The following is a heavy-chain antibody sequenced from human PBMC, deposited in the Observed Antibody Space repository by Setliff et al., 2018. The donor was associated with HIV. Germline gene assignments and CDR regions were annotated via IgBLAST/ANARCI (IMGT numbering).Heavy chain of an antibody. Sequence: ASVKVSCKASGYTFTSYYMHWVRQAPGQGLEWMGIINPSGGRTSYAQKFQGRVTMTRDTSSSTVYMELSSLRSEDTAVYYCARDQGDNFWSGYCLDYWGQGTLVTVS. D-gene: IGHD3-3*01. CDR2: INPSGGRT. V-gene: IGHV1-46*01. CDR1: GYTFTSYY. J-gene: IGHJ4*02. CDR3: ARDQGDNFWSGYCLDY.